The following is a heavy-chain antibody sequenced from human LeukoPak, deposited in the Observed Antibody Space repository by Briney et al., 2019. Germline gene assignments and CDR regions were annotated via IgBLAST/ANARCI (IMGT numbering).Heavy chain of an antibody. CDR1: GFMFSSSG. J-gene: IGHJ4*02. V-gene: IGHV3-33*01. CDR2: IWYDGSNK. CDR3: ARDGGTSHFDY. D-gene: IGHD4-23*01. Sequence: PARTLRLSCAASGFMFSSSGMHWVRQAPGKGLEWVAVIWYDGSNKYSADSVKGRFTISRDNSKNTLYLQMNSLRAEDTAVYYCARDGGTSHFDYWGQGTLVTVSS.